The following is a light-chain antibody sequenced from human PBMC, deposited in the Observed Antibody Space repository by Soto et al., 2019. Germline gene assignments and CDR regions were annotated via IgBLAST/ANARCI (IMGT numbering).Light chain of an antibody. V-gene: IGKV3-15*01. Sequence: VNTEYPATLSVATGDGITLSFGGSRSVRSHLAWYQQKPGQPPRLLIYGASTRATGIPARFGGSGFGTEFTLTISSLQSEDFAVYYCQQYKNWPLFGQGTRLDIK. CDR2: GAS. J-gene: IGKJ5*01. CDR1: RSVRSH. CDR3: QQYKNWPL.